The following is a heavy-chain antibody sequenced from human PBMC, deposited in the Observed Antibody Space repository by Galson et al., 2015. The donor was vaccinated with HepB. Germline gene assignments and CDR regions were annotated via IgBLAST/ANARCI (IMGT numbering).Heavy chain of an antibody. CDR3: VIDLWISPSENPDYYYDMDV. D-gene: IGHD2/OR15-2a*01. V-gene: IGHV3-66*01. CDR2: IYIGGDT. CDR1: GFTVSSSY. J-gene: IGHJ6*02. Sequence: SLRLSCAASGFTVSSSYMRWVRQAPGKGLEWVSVIYIGGDTYYTDSVKGRFTISRDNSKNTLYLQMNSLRADDTAVYYCVIDLWISPSENPDYYYDMDVWGQGTTVTVSS.